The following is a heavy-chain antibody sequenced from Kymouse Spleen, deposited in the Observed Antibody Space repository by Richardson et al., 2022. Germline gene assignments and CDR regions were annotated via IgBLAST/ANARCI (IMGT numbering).Heavy chain of an antibody. V-gene: IGHV4-39*01. Sequence: QLQLQESGPGLVKPSETLSLTCTVSGGSISSSSYYWGWIRQPPGKGLEWIGSIYYSGSTYYNPSLKSRVTISVDTSKNQFSLKLSSVTAADTAVYYCARHDNWNYFDYWGQGTLVTVSS. CDR1: GGSISSSSYY. D-gene: IGHD1-20*01,IGHD1-7*01. CDR2: IYYSGST. CDR3: ARHDNWNYFDY. J-gene: IGHJ4*02.